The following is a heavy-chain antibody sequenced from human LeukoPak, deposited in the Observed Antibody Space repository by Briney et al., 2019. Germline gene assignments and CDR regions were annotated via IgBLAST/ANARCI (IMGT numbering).Heavy chain of an antibody. D-gene: IGHD1-26*01. CDR3: GKYLQTTVGANDY. CDR1: GFTFDNYR. J-gene: IGHJ4*02. CDR2: ISGSGGAT. Sequence: GGSLRLSCAASGFTFDNYRMSWVRQAPGKGLEWVSVISGSGGATFYGDSVQGRFTISRDNSRDTLYLQMNSLTAEDTAVYYCGKYLQTTVGANDYWGQGTLVTVSS. V-gene: IGHV3-23*01.